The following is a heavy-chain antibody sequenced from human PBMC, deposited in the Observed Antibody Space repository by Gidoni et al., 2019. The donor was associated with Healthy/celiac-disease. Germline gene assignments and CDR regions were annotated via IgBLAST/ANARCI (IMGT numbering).Heavy chain of an antibody. D-gene: IGHD2-2*01. CDR3: AVPATTQDYYGMDV. CDR1: GRSLSSSSYY. Sequence: QLQLQESAPGLVTPSETLSLTCTVSGRSLSSSSYYWGWIRQPPGKGLEWIGSIYYSGSTYYNPSLKSRVTISVDTSKNQFSLKLSSVTAADTAVYYCAVPATTQDYYGMDVWGQGTTVTVSS. J-gene: IGHJ6*02. CDR2: IYYSGST. V-gene: IGHV4-39*07.